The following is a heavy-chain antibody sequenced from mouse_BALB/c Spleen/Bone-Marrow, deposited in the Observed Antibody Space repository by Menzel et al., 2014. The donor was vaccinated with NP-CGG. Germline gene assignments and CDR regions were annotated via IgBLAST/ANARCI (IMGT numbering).Heavy chain of an antibody. CDR3: ARGGISVDY. CDR2: IYPGDGDT. J-gene: IGHJ2*01. CDR1: GYAFXTYW. V-gene: IGHV1-80*01. Sequence: QVQLKESGAELVRPGSSVKISCKSSGYAFXTYWINWVKQRPGQGLEWIGQIYPGDGDTDFNGKFKGKATLTADRSSNTAYMEFSSLTSEDSAVYFCARGGISVDYWGQGTTLTVSS.